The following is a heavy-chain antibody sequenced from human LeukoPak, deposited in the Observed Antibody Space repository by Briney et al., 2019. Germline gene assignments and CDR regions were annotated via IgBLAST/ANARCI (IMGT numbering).Heavy chain of an antibody. J-gene: IGHJ3*02. CDR1: GFTFHDYA. CDR2: ITWYSGSL. V-gene: IGHV3-9*03. CDR3: AKGLGVASLIVDTLDM. Sequence: GGSLILSCAASGFTFHDYAMHWVRKVPGKGLEWDSGITWYSGSLLYADSVRGRFTISRDNAKNSLYLQMNSLRTEHMAFYYCAKGLGVASLIVDTLDMWGQGTMAPV. D-gene: IGHD3/OR15-3a*01.